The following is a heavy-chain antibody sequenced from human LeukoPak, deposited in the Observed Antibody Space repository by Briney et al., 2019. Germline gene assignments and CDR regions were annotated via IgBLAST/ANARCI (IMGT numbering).Heavy chain of an antibody. CDR3: ARDRTNYYDSSGYWDY. J-gene: IGHJ4*02. V-gene: IGHV3-21*01. CDR2: ISSSSSYI. D-gene: IGHD3-22*01. Sequence: GGSLRLSSAASAFTFSSYSMNWVRPAPGNGLEWVSSISSSSSYIYYADSVKGRFTISRDNAKNSLYLQMNSLRAEDTAVYYCARDRTNYYDSSGYWDYWGQGTLVTVSS. CDR1: AFTFSSYS.